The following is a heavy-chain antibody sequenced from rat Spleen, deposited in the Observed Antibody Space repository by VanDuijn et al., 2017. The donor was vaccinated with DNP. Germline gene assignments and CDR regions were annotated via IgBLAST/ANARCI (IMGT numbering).Heavy chain of an antibody. CDR3: ARGSNYDYFDY. CDR1: GFTFSDYA. D-gene: IGHD1-10*01. Sequence: EVQLVESGGGLVQPGGSLKLSCAASGFTFSDYAMAWVRQAPKKGLEWVATIIYDGSSTYYRNSVKGRFTISRDNAKSTLYLQMDSLRSEDTATYYCARGSNYDYFDYWGQGVMVTVSS. J-gene: IGHJ2*01. CDR2: IIYDGSST. V-gene: IGHV5-17*01.